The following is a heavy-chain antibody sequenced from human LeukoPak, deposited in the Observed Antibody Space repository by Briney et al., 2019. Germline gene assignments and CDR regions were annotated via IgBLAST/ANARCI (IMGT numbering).Heavy chain of an antibody. J-gene: IGHJ4*02. CDR1: GGXFSGYY. D-gene: IGHD3-3*01. CDR2: IDYSGST. Sequence: SETLSLTCAVYGGXFSGYYWSWIGQPPGKGLEGSGYIDYSGSTDYNASLKRRLTISVDMSKNQSSLRLSSVTAADTAVYYCARYLGGGFYGAGLDFWGQGTLVTVSS. V-gene: IGHV4-59*08. CDR3: ARYLGGGFYGAGLDF.